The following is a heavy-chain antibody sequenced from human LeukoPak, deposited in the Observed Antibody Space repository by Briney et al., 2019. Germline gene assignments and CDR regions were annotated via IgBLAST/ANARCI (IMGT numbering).Heavy chain of an antibody. D-gene: IGHD4-17*01. J-gene: IGHJ5*02. CDR2: ISGSDAST. CDR1: GFTFDDYA. V-gene: IGHV3-23*01. Sequence: PGGSLRLSCAASGFTFDDYAMSWVRQGPGKGLEWVSLISGSDASTYYADSVKGRFTISRDNSKNTLYLQMNSLRAEDTAVYYCAKDAYGDYVGRRMGYWFDPWGQGTLVTVSS. CDR3: AKDAYGDYVGRRMGYWFDP.